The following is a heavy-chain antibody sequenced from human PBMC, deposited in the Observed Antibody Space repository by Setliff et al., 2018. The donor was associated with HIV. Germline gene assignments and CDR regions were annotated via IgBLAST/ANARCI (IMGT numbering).Heavy chain of an antibody. V-gene: IGHV4-34*01. D-gene: IGHD2-15*01. CDR2: ITHSGAT. CDR1: GESFSEYS. J-gene: IGHJ6*03. CDR3: ARGRCSGGSCYGRYSYFYRDV. Sequence: PSETLSLTCAVYGESFSEYSWTWIRQPPGKGLEWIGEITHSGATNYNPSLKSRVTISVDTSKNQFSLTVNSLTAADTAVYYSARGRCSGGSCYGRYSYFYRDVWGKGTTVTVSS.